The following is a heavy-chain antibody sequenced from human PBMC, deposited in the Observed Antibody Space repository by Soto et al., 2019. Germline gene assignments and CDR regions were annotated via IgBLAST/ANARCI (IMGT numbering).Heavy chain of an antibody. D-gene: IGHD1-26*01. CDR2: FDPEDGET. J-gene: IGHJ6*02. V-gene: IGHV1-24*01. Sequence: ASVKVSCKVSGYTLTELSMHWVRQAPGKGLEWMGGFDPEDGETIYAQKFQGRVTMTEDTSTDTAYMELSSLRSEDTAVYYCATAENSGSYTPLLYYYYGMDVWGQGTTVTVSS. CDR3: ATAENSGSYTPLLYYYYGMDV. CDR1: GYTLTELS.